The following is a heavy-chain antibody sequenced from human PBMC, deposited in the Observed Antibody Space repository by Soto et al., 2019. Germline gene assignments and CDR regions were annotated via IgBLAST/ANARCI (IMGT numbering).Heavy chain of an antibody. Sequence: SETLSLTCTVSCGSMSSYYLSWIRQPPGKGLEWIGYIYYSGSTNYNPSLKSRVTISVDTSKNQFSLKLSSVTAADTAVYYCARAISPGIASYWGQGTLVTVSS. D-gene: IGHD6-13*01. CDR1: CGSMSSYY. J-gene: IGHJ4*02. CDR3: ARAISPGIASY. CDR2: IYYSGST. V-gene: IGHV4-59*01.